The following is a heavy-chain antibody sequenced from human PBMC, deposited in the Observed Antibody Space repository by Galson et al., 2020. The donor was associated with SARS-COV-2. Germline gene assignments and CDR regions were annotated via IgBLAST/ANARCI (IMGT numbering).Heavy chain of an antibody. CDR1: GFTFDDYA. D-gene: IGHD3-10*01. CDR3: AKDIIASGTYAFDI. V-gene: IGHV3-9*01. CDR2: ISWNSGRI. Sequence: SLKISCAASGFTFDDYAMHWVRQAPGKGLEWVSGISWNSGRIGYADSVKGRFTISRDNAKNSLYMQMNSLRAEDTALYYCAKDIIASGTYAFDIWGQGTMVTVSS. J-gene: IGHJ3*02.